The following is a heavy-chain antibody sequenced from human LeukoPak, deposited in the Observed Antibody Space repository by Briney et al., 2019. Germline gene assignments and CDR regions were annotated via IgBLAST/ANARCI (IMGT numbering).Heavy chain of an antibody. CDR3: ATDGAVAGDY. Sequence: GGSLRLSCAASGFTFSSYAMSWVRQAPRKGLEWVSAISDGGGSTYYADSVKGRFTISRDNSKNTLYLQMNSLRAEDTAVYYCATDGAVAGDYWGQGTLVTVSS. CDR1: GFTFSSYA. D-gene: IGHD6-19*01. V-gene: IGHV3-23*01. CDR2: ISDGGGST. J-gene: IGHJ4*02.